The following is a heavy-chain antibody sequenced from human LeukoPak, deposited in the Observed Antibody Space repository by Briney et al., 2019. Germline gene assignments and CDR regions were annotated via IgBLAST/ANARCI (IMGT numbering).Heavy chain of an antibody. Sequence: SETLSLTCTVSGGSISSYYWSWIRQPPGKGLEWIGYIYYSGSTNYNPSLKSRVTISVDTSKNQFSLKLSSVAAADTAVYYCARRRGGSYQRYFDYWGQGTLVTVSS. CDR3: ARRRGGSYQRYFDY. CDR2: IYYSGST. V-gene: IGHV4-59*08. J-gene: IGHJ4*02. CDR1: GGSISSYY. D-gene: IGHD2-15*01.